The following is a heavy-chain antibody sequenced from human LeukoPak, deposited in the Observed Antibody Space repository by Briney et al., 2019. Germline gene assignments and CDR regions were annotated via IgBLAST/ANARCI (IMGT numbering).Heavy chain of an antibody. CDR2: INWNGGST. D-gene: IGHD6-13*01. V-gene: IGHV3-20*04. J-gene: IGHJ5*02. CDR1: GFTFDDYD. CDR3: ARDIPHAAAATNWFDP. Sequence: PGGSLRLSCAASGFTFDDYDMSWVRQAPGKGLEWVSGINWNGGSTGYADSVKGRFSISRDNAKNSLYLRMNSLRAEDTAFYYCARDIPHAAAATNWFDPWGQGTLVTVSS.